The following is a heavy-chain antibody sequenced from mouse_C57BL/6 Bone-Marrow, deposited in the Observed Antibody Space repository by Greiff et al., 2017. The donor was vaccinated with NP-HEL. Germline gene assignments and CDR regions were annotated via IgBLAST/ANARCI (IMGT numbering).Heavy chain of an antibody. CDR3: ARDNPYYYGSSYDYWYFDV. Sequence: EVQGVESGGGLVKPGGSLKLSCAASGFTFSSYAMSWVRQTPEKRLEWVATISDGGSYTYYPDNVKGRFTISRDNAKNNLYLQMSHLKSEDTAMYYCARDNPYYYGSSYDYWYFDVWGTGTTVTVSS. J-gene: IGHJ1*03. CDR2: ISDGGSYT. CDR1: GFTFSSYA. D-gene: IGHD1-1*01. V-gene: IGHV5-4*01.